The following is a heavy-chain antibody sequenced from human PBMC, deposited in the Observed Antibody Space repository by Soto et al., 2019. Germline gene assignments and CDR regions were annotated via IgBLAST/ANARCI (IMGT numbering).Heavy chain of an antibody. CDR2: IYASGST. CDR1: GGSISSYY. J-gene: IGHJ1*01. V-gene: IGHV4-59*01. Sequence: PSETLSLTCTVSGGSISSYYWSWIRQPPGKGLEWIGYIYASGSTNYNPSLKSRITISVDTSKNQFSLKLSSVTAADTAVYYCARGGSTWLECCQHCGQGTRVTVSS. D-gene: IGHD6-19*01. CDR3: ARGGSTWLECCQH.